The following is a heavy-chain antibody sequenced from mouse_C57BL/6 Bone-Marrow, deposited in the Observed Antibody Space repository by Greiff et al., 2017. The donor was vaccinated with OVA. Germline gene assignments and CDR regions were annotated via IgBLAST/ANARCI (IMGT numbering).Heavy chain of an antibody. CDR3: TRDIGVPRFAY. V-gene: IGHV5-9-1*02. CDR1: GFTFSSYA. Sequence: EVKVEESGEGLVKPGGSLKLSCAASGFTFSSYAMSWVRQTPEKRLEWVAYISSGGDYIYYADTVKGRFTISRDNARNTLYLQMSSLKSEDTAMYYCTRDIGVPRFAYWGQGTLVTVSA. J-gene: IGHJ3*01. CDR2: ISSGGDYI.